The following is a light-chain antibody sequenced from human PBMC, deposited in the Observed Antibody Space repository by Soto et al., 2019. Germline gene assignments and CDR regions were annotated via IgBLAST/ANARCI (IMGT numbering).Light chain of an antibody. Sequence: EIVLTQSPGTLSLSPGEGDTLSCRASQSVSTNVAWYQEKGGQAPRPLIYAASTRATGIPARFSGSGSGTEFTLTISSLQSEDFAVYYCQQYNKWPWTFGRGTKVDIK. J-gene: IGKJ1*01. CDR2: AAS. CDR1: QSVSTN. CDR3: QQYNKWPWT. V-gene: IGKV3-15*01.